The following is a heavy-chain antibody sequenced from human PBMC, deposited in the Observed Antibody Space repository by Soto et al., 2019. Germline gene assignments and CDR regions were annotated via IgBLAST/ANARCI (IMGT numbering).Heavy chain of an antibody. CDR3: ARVGATTILWFDP. V-gene: IGHV4-34*01. J-gene: IGHJ5*02. D-gene: IGHD5-12*01. CDR2: INHSGST. Sequence: PSETLSLTCAVYGGSFSCYYWSWIRQPPGKGLEWIGEINHSGSTNYNPSLKSRVTISVDTSKNQFSLKLSSVTAADTAVYYCARVGATTILWFDPWGQGTLVTVSS. CDR1: GGSFSCYY.